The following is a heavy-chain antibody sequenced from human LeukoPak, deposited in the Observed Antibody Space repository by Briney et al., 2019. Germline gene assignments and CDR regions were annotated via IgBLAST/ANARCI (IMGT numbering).Heavy chain of an antibody. J-gene: IGHJ4*02. Sequence: GESLKISCQGFGYPFTTSWIGWVRQLPGKGLEWMGIIYPGDSETRYSPSFQGQVTISADKSITTAYLQWTSLKASDTAMYYCARPVSVSGSYIYWGQGTLVTVSS. D-gene: IGHD3-16*01. CDR1: GYPFTTSW. V-gene: IGHV5-51*01. CDR3: ARPVSVSGSYIY. CDR2: IYPGDSET.